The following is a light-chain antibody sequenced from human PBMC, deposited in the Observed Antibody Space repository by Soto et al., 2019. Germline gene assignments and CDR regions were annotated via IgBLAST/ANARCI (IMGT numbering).Light chain of an antibody. V-gene: IGKV1-5*03. CDR2: KAS. Sequence: DIQMTQSPSTLSGSVGDXVTITCRASQTISSWLAWYQQKPGKAPKLLIYKASTLKSGVPSRFSGSGSGTEFTLTISSLQPDDFATYYCQHYNSYSGAFGQGTKV. J-gene: IGKJ1*01. CDR3: QHYNSYSGA. CDR1: QTISSW.